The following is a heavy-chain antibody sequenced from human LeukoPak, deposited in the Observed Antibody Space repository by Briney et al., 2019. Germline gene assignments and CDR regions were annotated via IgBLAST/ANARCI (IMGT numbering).Heavy chain of an antibody. CDR1: GYTFTGYY. V-gene: IGHV1-2*02. J-gene: IGHJ4*02. CDR3: ARVFIYCSGGSCYCDY. Sequence: ASVKVSCKAPGYTFTGYYMHWVRQAPGQGLEWMGWINPNSGGTNYAQKFQGRVTMTRDTSISTAYMELSRLRSDDTAVYYCARVFIYCSGGSCYCDYWGQGTLVTVSS. CDR2: INPNSGGT. D-gene: IGHD2-15*01.